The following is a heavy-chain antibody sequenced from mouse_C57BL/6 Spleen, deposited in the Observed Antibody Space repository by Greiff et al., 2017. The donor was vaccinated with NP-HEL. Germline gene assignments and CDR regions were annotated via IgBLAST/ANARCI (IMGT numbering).Heavy chain of an antibody. CDR3: ARSRYQGAMDY. Sequence: EVKLVESGGGLVKPGGSLKLSCAASGFTFSDYGMHWVRQAPEKGLEWVAYISSGRSTIYYADTVKGRFTISRDNAKNTLFLQMTSLRSEDTAMYYWARSRYQGAMDYWGQGTSVTVSS. D-gene: IGHD1-1*01. CDR2: ISSGRSTI. CDR1: GFTFSDYG. J-gene: IGHJ4*01. V-gene: IGHV5-17*01.